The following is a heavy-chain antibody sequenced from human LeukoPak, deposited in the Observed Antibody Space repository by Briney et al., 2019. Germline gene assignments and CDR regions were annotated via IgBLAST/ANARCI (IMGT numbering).Heavy chain of an antibody. CDR2: IKQDGSEK. CDR1: GFTFSSYW. Sequence: GGSLRLSCAASGFTFSSYWMSWVRQAPGKGLERVANIKQDGSEKYYVDSVKGRFTISRDNAKNSLYLQMNSLRAEDTAVYYCARDKVPYSGSYGDYWGQGTLVTVSS. CDR3: ARDKVPYSGSYGDY. J-gene: IGHJ4*02. V-gene: IGHV3-7*01. D-gene: IGHD1-26*01.